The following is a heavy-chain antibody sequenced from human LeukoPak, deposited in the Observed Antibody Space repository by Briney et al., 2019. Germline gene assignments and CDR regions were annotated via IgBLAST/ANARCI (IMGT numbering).Heavy chain of an antibody. D-gene: IGHD5-12*01. CDR3: ARDSPGYGAYVS. Sequence: QTGGSLRLSCAASGFTFSSYSMNWVRQAPGKGLEWVANIKEDGSGEYYVDSVKGRFTISRDNAKNSLYLQMDSLTAEDTAVYYCARDSPGYGAYVSWGQGTLVSVSS. V-gene: IGHV3-7*01. CDR1: GFTFSSYS. CDR2: IKEDGSGE. J-gene: IGHJ1*01.